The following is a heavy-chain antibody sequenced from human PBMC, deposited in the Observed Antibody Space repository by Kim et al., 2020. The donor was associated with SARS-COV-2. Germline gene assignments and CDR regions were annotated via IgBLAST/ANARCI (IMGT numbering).Heavy chain of an antibody. CDR2: IYYSGST. V-gene: IGHV4-59*13. D-gene: IGHD3-10*01. Sequence: SETLSLTCTVSGGSISSYYWSWIRQPPGKGLEWIGYIYYSGSTNYNPSLKSRVTISVDTSKNQFSLKLSSVTAADTAVYYCARELLYYGSRWFDPWGQGT. CDR3: ARELLYYGSRWFDP. CDR1: GGSISSYY. J-gene: IGHJ5*02.